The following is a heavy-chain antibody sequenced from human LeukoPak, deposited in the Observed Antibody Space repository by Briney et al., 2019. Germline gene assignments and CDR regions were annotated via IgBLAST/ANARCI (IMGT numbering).Heavy chain of an antibody. CDR1: GFTFSSYG. CDR3: AKGYDRMAVAGPFDY. CDR2: ISYDGSNK. D-gene: IGHD6-19*01. V-gene: IGHV3-30*18. Sequence: GGSLRLSCAASGFTFSSYGMHWVRQAPGKGLEWVAVISYDGSNKYYADSVKGRFTISRDNSKNTLYLQMNSLRAEDTAVCYCAKGYDRMAVAGPFDYWGQGTLVTVSS. J-gene: IGHJ4*02.